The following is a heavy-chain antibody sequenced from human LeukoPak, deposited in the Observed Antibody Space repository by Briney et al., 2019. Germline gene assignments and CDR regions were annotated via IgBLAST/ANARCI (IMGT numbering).Heavy chain of an antibody. J-gene: IGHJ5*02. Sequence: MSSQTLSLTCTVSGGSISSGDYYWSWIRQHPGKGLEWIGHIYYSGTTYYNPSLKSRVSISVDTSKNQFSLRLSSVTAADTAVYYCARYGGNAHDHWGQGTLVTVSS. CDR3: ARYGGNAHDH. D-gene: IGHD4-23*01. CDR1: GGSISSGDYY. CDR2: IYYSGTT. V-gene: IGHV4-31*03.